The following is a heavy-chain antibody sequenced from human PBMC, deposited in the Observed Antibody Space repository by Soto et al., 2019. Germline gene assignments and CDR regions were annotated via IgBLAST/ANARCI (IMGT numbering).Heavy chain of an antibody. V-gene: IGHV4-59*01. CDR3: SRVDLGYCGPSYLDY. J-gene: IGHJ4*02. D-gene: IGHD1-26*01. CDR1: GDSIRSYY. Sequence: QVQLQESGPGLVKPSETLSLTCTVSGDSIRSYYWPWIRQPPGKGLEWIGYISYNGATNYNPSLESRVTISVDTSKNQFSLKLRSVTAADTAICYVSRVDLGYCGPSYLDYWGQGALVTVST. CDR2: ISYNGAT.